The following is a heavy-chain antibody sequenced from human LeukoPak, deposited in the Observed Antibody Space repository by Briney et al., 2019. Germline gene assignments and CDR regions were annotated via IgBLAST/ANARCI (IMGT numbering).Heavy chain of an antibody. J-gene: IGHJ4*02. Sequence: GGSLRLSCAASGFTFSSYGMHWVRQAPGKGLEWVAVIWYDGSNKYYADSVKGRFTISRDDSKNTLYLQMNSLRAEDTAVYYCARDHCSSTSCQGLDYWGQGTLVTVSS. V-gene: IGHV3-33*01. D-gene: IGHD2-2*01. CDR2: IWYDGSNK. CDR3: ARDHCSSTSCQGLDY. CDR1: GFTFSSYG.